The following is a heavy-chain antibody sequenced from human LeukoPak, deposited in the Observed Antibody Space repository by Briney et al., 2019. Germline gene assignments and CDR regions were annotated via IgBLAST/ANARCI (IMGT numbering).Heavy chain of an antibody. CDR3: AKLRPGIAVAGTRNYFDY. CDR2: ISGSGGST. J-gene: IGHJ4*02. V-gene: IGHV3-23*01. Sequence: GGSLRLSCAVSGFTFSSYAMSWVRQAPGKGLEWVSAISGSGGSTYYADSVKGRFTISRDNSKNTLYLQMNSLGAEDTAVYYCAKLRPGIAVAGTRNYFDYWGQGTLVTVSS. CDR1: GFTFSSYA. D-gene: IGHD6-19*01.